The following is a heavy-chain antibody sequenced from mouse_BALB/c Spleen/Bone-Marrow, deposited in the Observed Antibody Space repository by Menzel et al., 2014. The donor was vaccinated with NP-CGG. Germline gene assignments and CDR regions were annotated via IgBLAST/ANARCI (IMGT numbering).Heavy chain of an antibody. D-gene: IGHD2-4*01. J-gene: IGHJ3*01. CDR2: IDPSDSYT. CDR3: ARTYYDYDWFAY. Sequence: VQLVESGVEFVKPGASVKLSCKASGYTFTSHWMHWVKQRPGQGLEWIGEIDPSDSYTKYNQNFKGKATLTVDKSSSTAYMQLSSLTSEDSAVYYCARTYYDYDWFAYWGQGTLVTASA. CDR1: GYTFTSHW. V-gene: IGHV1-69*02.